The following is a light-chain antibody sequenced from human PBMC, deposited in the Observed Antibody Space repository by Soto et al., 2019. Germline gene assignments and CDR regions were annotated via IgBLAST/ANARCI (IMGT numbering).Light chain of an antibody. V-gene: IGLV2-8*01. CDR3: SSYAGINTLV. CDR2: EVT. CDR1: SSDVGGHNY. J-gene: IGLJ2*01. Sequence: QSALTQPPSASGSPGQSVTISCTGTSSDVGGHNYVSWYQQRPGKAPKLIIYEVTQRPSGVSDRFSGSKSGNTATLTVSGLQAEDEADCHCSSYAGINTLVFGGGTKLTVL.